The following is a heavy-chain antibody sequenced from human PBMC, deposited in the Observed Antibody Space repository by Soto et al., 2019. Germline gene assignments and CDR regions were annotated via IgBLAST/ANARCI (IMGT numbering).Heavy chain of an antibody. Sequence: ASVKVSCKASGYTFTSYYMHWVRQAPGQGLEWMGIINPSGGSTSYAQKFQERVTMTRDTSTDTAYMELSSLRSEDTAVYYCAGPRGWSGYYPTPYGMDVWGQGTTVTVSS. D-gene: IGHD3-3*01. CDR2: INPSGGST. CDR3: AGPRGWSGYYPTPYGMDV. V-gene: IGHV1-46*01. CDR1: GYTFTSYY. J-gene: IGHJ6*02.